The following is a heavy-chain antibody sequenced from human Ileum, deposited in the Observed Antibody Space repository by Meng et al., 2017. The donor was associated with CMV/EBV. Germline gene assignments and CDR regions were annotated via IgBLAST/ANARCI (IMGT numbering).Heavy chain of an antibody. J-gene: IGHJ4*02. CDR2: VNPNDVNT. CDR3: ARPGSRVAAFGLFIAPLDD. V-gene: IGHV1-46*01. CDR1: GYTFTNHY. D-gene: IGHD3-3*01. Sequence: ASVKVSCKPSGYTFTNHYIHWVRQAPGQGLEWMGIVNPNDVNTNYAQKFQGRVSMTTDTSTTTVYMELSSLISDDTAVYYCARPGSRVAAFGLFIAPLDDWGQGTLVTVSS.